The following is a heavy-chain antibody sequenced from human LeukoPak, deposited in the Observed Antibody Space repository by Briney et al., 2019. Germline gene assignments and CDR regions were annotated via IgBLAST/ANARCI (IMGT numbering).Heavy chain of an antibody. D-gene: IGHD1-26*01. J-gene: IGHJ3*02. CDR2: ISYDGTNK. CDR3: AKAAYSGSYPDAFDI. V-gene: IGHV3-30-3*01. CDR1: GFTFSSYA. Sequence: PGRSLRLSCAASGFTFSSYAMHWVRQAPGKGLEWVAVISYDGTNKYYADSVKGRFTISRDNSKNTLYLQMNSLRAEDTAVYYCAKAAYSGSYPDAFDIWGQGTMVTVSS.